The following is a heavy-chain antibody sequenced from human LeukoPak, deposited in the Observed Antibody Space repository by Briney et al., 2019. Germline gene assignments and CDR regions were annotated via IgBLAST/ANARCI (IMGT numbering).Heavy chain of an antibody. J-gene: IGHJ4*02. Sequence: GGSLRLSCSASGFTFGSYAMSWVRQAPGKGLEWVSTISSSAGNTYYADSVKGRFTISRDNSKNTLYVQMNSLRAEDTAVYYCAKRGHSSSPGAPDFDYWGQGTLVTVSS. CDR3: AKRGHSSSPGAPDFDY. CDR2: ISSSAGNT. CDR1: GFTFGSYA. V-gene: IGHV3-23*01. D-gene: IGHD6-6*01.